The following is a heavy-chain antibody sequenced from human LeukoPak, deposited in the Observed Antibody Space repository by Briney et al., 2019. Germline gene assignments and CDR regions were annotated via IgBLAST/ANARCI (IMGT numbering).Heavy chain of an antibody. J-gene: IGHJ4*02. CDR2: ITSKPNSYAT. Sequence: GGSLKLSCAASGFTFSGSVMHWVRQASGKGLEWVGRITSKPNSYATVYAASVKGRFTISSDDSKNTAYLQMNSLKIEDTAVYYCTGGSGWYSPDYWGQGTLVTVSS. CDR3: TGGSGWYSPDY. V-gene: IGHV3-73*01. D-gene: IGHD6-19*01. CDR1: GFTFSGSV.